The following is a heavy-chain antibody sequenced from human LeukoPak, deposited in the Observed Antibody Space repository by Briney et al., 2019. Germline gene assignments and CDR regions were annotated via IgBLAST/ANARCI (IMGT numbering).Heavy chain of an antibody. J-gene: IGHJ4*02. CDR3: ARARKGYYFDH. V-gene: IGHV3-11*04. CDR1: GFTFSDNY. D-gene: IGHD1-14*01. CDR2: ITDTGSAT. Sequence: KPGGSLRLSCVASGFTFSDNYMIWIRQAPGKGLEWVSYITDTGSATYSADPVKGRFTISRDNAKNSLFLQMNSLRADDTAVYYCARARKGYYFDHWGQGTLVTVSS.